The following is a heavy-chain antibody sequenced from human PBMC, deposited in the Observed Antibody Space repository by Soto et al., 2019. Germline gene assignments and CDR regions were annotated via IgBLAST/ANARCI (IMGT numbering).Heavy chain of an antibody. CDR1: GFSFSSYE. CDR3: ARDIGGGNWFDP. CDR2: ISTGGGAI. D-gene: IGHD1-26*01. Sequence: PGGSLRLSCEASGFSFSSYEMNWVRQAPGKGLEWVSYISTGGGAIHYADSVKGRLTVSRDNAKSSLYLQMNSLRAEDTALYYCARDIGGGNWFDPWGQGTLVTVSS. V-gene: IGHV3-48*03. J-gene: IGHJ5*02.